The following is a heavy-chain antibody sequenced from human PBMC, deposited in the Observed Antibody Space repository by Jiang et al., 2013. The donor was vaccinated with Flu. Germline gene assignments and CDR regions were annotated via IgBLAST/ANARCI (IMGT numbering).Heavy chain of an antibody. Sequence: GAEVKKPGQSLKISCEGSGYNFNTYWIAWVRQMPGKGLEWMGIIYPDDSDTRYSPSFQGQVTILVDKTINTAYLQWSSLKASDNAIYYCARQSHVCDNVTCRSHYFDYWGQGTLVAVSS. V-gene: IGHV5-51*01. CDR2: IYPDDSDT. D-gene: IGHD3-16*01. CDR3: ARQSHVCDNVTCRSHYFDY. J-gene: IGHJ4*02. CDR1: GYNFNTYW.